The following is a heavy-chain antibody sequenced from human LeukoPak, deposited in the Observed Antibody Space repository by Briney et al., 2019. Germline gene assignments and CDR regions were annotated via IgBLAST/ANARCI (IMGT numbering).Heavy chain of an antibody. CDR1: GYTFTSYG. CDR3: ARASTHRYNWKSGQLNDAFDI. J-gene: IGHJ3*02. V-gene: IGHV1-18*01. CDR2: ISAYNGNT. Sequence: ASVKVSCKASGYTFTSYGISWVRQAPGQGLEWMGWISAYNGNTNYAQKLQGRVTMTTDTSTSTAYMELRSLRSDDTAVYYCARASTHRYNWKSGQLNDAFDIWGRGTMVTVSS. D-gene: IGHD1-20*01.